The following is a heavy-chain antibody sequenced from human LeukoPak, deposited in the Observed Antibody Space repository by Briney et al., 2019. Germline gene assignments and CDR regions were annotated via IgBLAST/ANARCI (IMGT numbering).Heavy chain of an antibody. J-gene: IGHJ4*02. CDR1: GLTFSTYG. CDR3: AKPYYYDSSGYYSEDY. D-gene: IGHD3-22*01. Sequence: GGSLRLSCVVSGLTFSTYGMHWVRQAPGKGLEWVAVISYDGSNKYYADSVKGGFTISRDNSKNTLYLQMNSLRAEDTAVYYCAKPYYYDSSGYYSEDYWGQGTLVTVSS. CDR2: ISYDGSNK. V-gene: IGHV3-30*18.